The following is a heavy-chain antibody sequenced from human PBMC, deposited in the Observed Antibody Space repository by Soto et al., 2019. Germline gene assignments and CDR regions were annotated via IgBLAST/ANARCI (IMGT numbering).Heavy chain of an antibody. D-gene: IGHD6-19*01. Sequence: GGSLRLSCAASGFTFSSYWMSWVRQAPGKGLEWVANIKQDGSEKYYVDSVKGRFTLSRDNAKNSLQLQMNSLRAEDTAIYFCARVAYSHGWIFDYCGPGTLVTVS. CDR2: IKQDGSEK. CDR1: GFTFSSYW. J-gene: IGHJ4*01. V-gene: IGHV3-7*01. CDR3: ARVAYSHGWIFDY.